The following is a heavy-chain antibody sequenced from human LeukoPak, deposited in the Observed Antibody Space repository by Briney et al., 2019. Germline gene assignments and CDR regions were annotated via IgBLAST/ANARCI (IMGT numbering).Heavy chain of an antibody. CDR3: VRETGVDWGSYPRPDAFVI. V-gene: IGHV4-34*01. CDR2: INRSGSI. D-gene: IGHD1-26*01. Sequence: SETLSLTCAVYGGSLSGYYWRWIRQPPGKGLEWIGDINRSGSIDYNPSLKSRVTISGDTSKNQFSLNLRSVTAADTAVYYCVRETGVDWGSYPRPDAFVIWGQGTMVTVSS. J-gene: IGHJ3*02. CDR1: GGSLSGYY.